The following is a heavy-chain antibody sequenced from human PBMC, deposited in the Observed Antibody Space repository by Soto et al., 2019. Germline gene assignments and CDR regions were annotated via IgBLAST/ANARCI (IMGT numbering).Heavy chain of an antibody. V-gene: IGHV5-51*01. Sequence: GESLKISCKGSGYSFTSYWIGWVRQMPGKGLEWMGIIYPGDSDTRYSPSFQGQVTISADKSISTAYLQWSSLKASDTAMYYCASQRGDYDILTGYYDYWGQGTLVTVSS. CDR2: IYPGDSDT. J-gene: IGHJ4*02. CDR1: GYSFTSYW. D-gene: IGHD3-9*01. CDR3: ASQRGDYDILTGYYDY.